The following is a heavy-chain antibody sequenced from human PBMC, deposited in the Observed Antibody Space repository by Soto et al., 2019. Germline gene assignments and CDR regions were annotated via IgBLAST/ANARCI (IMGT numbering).Heavy chain of an antibody. Sequence: QVQLQESGPGLVKPSQTLSLTCTVSGGSISSGGYYWSWIRQHPGKGLEWIGYIYYSGSTYYNPSLKSQVTISVTTSKNQFSLKLSSVTAADTAVYYCARERGKAGELRDYWGQGTLVTVSS. CDR2: IYYSGST. J-gene: IGHJ4*02. V-gene: IGHV4-31*01. D-gene: IGHD1-26*01. CDR3: ARERGKAGELRDY. CDR1: GGSISSGGYY.